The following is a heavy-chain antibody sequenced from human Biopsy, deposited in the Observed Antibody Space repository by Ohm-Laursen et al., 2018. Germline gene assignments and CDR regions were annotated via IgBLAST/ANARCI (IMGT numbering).Heavy chain of an antibody. D-gene: IGHD3-10*01. CDR3: ASGDIGGIGLDV. CDR2: IIPILGTV. CDR1: GDTFTTSA. J-gene: IGHJ6*02. V-gene: IGHV1-69*04. Sequence: PVKVSCKASGDTFTTSAISWVRQVPGQGLDWMGRIIPILGTVDYGQNFQGRVTIRADTSTTFLELTSLRYDDTAVYYGASGDIGGIGLDVWGLGTTVTVSS.